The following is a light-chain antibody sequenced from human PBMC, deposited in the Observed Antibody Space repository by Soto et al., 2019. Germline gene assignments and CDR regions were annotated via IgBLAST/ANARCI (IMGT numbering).Light chain of an antibody. CDR3: QEYDNWPPWT. CDR1: QSVSNN. J-gene: IGKJ1*01. V-gene: IGKV3-15*01. CDR2: GAS. Sequence: TVMTQSPATLSVSVGERVTLSCSASQSVSNNLAWYQQKPGQAPRLLIYGASTRATDVPARFSGSGSGTEFTLTISGLQSEDFAVYYYQEYDNWPPWTFGQGTKVDIK.